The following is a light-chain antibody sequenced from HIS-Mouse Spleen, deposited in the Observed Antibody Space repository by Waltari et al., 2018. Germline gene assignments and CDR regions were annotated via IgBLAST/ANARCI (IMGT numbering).Light chain of an antibody. V-gene: IGLV6-57*04. CDR3: QSYDSSNHAV. Sequence: NFMLTQPHSVSESPGKTVTISCTRSSGSIASNYVQWYQQRPGSAPTTVIYEDNQRPSGCPGRFSGSIDSSSNSASLTISGLKTEDEADYYCQSYDSSNHAVFGGGTQLTAL. CDR1: SGSIASNY. J-gene: IGLJ7*02. CDR2: EDN.